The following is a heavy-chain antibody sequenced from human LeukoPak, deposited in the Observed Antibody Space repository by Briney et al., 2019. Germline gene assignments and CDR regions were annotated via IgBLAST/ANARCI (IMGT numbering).Heavy chain of an antibody. V-gene: IGHV4-30-4*01. Sequence: SETLSLTCTVSGGSISSGDYYWSWIRQPPGTGLEWIGYIYYSGSTYYNPSLKSRVTISVDMSKNQFSLKLSSVTAADTAVYYCARSGTFGKAGKIDYYYYYGMDVWGQGTTVTVSS. CDR2: IYYSGST. D-gene: IGHD3-10*01. J-gene: IGHJ6*02. CDR3: ARSGTFGKAGKIDYYYYYGMDV. CDR1: GGSISSGDYY.